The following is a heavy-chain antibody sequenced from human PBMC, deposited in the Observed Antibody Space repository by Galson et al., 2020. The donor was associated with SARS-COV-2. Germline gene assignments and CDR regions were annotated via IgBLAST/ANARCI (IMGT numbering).Heavy chain of an antibody. CDR1: GGTFINYA. Sequence: SVKVSCKASGGTFINYAISWVRQAPGQGLEWMGGIIPIFGKANYAQKFQGRVTITADESTSTAYMELSSLRSEDTAVYYWARYDYGDYETPRSDDYYGMEVWGQGTTVTGSS. CDR2: IIPIFGKA. CDR3: ARYDYGDYETPRSDDYYGMEV. J-gene: IGHJ6*02. D-gene: IGHD4-17*01. V-gene: IGHV1-69*13.